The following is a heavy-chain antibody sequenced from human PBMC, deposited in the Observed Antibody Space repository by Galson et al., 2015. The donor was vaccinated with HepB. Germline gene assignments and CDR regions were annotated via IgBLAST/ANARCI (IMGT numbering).Heavy chain of an antibody. D-gene: IGHD1-26*01. V-gene: IGHV1-2*02. CDR1: GYTFTDYY. CDR2: ISPDSGGT. Sequence: SVKVSCKASGYTFTDYYIHWVRQAPGQGLEWMGWISPDSGGTKYAQKFQGRVTMTRDTSTSTAYMELSGLRSDDTAVYYCARDGGGRFHYYYMDVWGKGTTVTLSS. J-gene: IGHJ6*03. CDR3: ARDGGGRFHYYYMDV.